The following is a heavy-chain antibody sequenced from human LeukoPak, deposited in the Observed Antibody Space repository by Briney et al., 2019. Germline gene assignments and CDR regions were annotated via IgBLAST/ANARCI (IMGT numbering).Heavy chain of an antibody. J-gene: IGHJ3*02. CDR3: AKDLIGYSSSHVGAFDI. Sequence: GGSLRLSCAASGFTFSTYSMNWVRQAPGKGLEWVSAISGSGGSTYYADSVKGRFTISRDNSKNTLYLQMNSLRAEDTAVYYCAKDLIGYSSSHVGAFDIWGQGTMVTVSS. D-gene: IGHD6-13*01. CDR1: GFTFSTYS. CDR2: ISGSGGST. V-gene: IGHV3-23*01.